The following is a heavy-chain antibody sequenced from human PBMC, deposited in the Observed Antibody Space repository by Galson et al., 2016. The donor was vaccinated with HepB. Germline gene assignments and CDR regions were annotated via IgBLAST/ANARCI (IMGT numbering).Heavy chain of an antibody. J-gene: IGHJ4*01. CDR3: ARDNRSAKLPYYYDY. Sequence: SLRLSCAASGFTFSKYGMHWVRQAPGKGLEWVSGVSGSGGITYYADSVKGRFTISRDSSKNVLYLHMSSLRAEDTAVYYCARDNRSAKLPYYYDYWGQGTLITVSS. V-gene: IGHV3-23*01. CDR1: GFTFSKYG. D-gene: IGHD4-23*01. CDR2: VSGSGGIT.